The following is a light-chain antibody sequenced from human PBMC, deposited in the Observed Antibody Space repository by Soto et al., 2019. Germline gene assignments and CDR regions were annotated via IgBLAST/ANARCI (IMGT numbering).Light chain of an antibody. CDR2: EVN. CDR3: SSYAGSNNLRM. Sequence: QSALTQTPSASGSPGQSVTISCAGTSSDVGGYDYVSWYQQHPGKAPKLIIYEVNKRPSGVPDRFSGSKSANTASLTVSGLQAEDEADYYCSSYAGSNNLRMFGGGTKVTVL. V-gene: IGLV2-8*01. J-gene: IGLJ3*02. CDR1: SSDVGGYDY.